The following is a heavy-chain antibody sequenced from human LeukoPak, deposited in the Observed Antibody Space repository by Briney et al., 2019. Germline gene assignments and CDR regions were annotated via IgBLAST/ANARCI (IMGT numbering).Heavy chain of an antibody. CDR1: GFTFNTYA. D-gene: IGHD4-17*01. CDR2: IGGSGGGT. CDR3: AKDLYGSYAMDV. Sequence: PGGSLRLSCAASGFTFNTYAMSWVRQAPGKGLEWVSDIGGSGGGTYYADSVKGRFTISRDSFKNTLYLQMNSLTPEDTALYYCAKDLYGSYAMDVWGQGTTVTVSS. J-gene: IGHJ6*02. V-gene: IGHV3-23*01.